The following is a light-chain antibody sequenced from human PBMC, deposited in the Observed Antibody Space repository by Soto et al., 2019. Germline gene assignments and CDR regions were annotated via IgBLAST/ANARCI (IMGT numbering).Light chain of an antibody. CDR3: SSFTSSMTNV. V-gene: IGLV2-18*02. CDR1: SSDVGSYNR. CDR2: EVS. Sequence: QSVLTQPPSVSGSPGQSVAVSCTGTSSDVGSYNRVSWYQQPPGTAPKLMIYEVSNRPSGVPDRFSGSKSGNTASLTISGLQAEDEADYYCSSFTSSMTNVFGSGTKVTVL. J-gene: IGLJ1*01.